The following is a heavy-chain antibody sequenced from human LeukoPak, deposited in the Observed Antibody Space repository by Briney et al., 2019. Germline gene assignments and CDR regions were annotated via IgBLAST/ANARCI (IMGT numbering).Heavy chain of an antibody. V-gene: IGHV1-8*01. J-gene: IGHJ4*02. CDR2: MNPHSGNT. CDR3: VRDGSHIWGLAY. D-gene: IGHD3-16*01. Sequence: ASVKVSCKASGYTFITYDVSWVRQAPGQGLEWVGWMNPHSGNTGYAHKFQGRVTMTRDTSINTAYLELTSLISDDTAVYYCVRDGSHIWGLAYWGQGTLVAVSS. CDR1: GYTFITYD.